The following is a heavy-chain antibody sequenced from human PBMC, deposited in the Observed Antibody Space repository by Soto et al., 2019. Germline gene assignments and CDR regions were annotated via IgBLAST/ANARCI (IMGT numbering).Heavy chain of an antibody. V-gene: IGHV4-34*01. Sequence: SETLALTCAVYGGSFRGYYWSWIRQPPGKGLEWIGEINHSGSTNYNPSLKSRVTISVDTSKNQFSLKLSSVTAADTAVYYCGRGPDYGGNSGMGGDYWGQGTLVTVSS. J-gene: IGHJ4*02. CDR2: INHSGST. CDR1: GGSFRGYY. D-gene: IGHD4-17*01. CDR3: GRGPDYGGNSGMGGDY.